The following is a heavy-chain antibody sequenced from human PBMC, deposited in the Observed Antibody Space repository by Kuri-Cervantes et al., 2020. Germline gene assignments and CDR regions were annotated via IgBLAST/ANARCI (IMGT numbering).Heavy chain of an antibody. Sequence: ASVKVSCKASGYTFTSYYIHWVRQAPGQGLEWMGIINPSGGSTTYPQKFRGRVTMTRDTSTSTVYMELSSLRSEDTALYYCARDPRAVAGTSGWAIDYWGQGTLVTVSS. CDR2: INPSGGST. J-gene: IGHJ4*02. V-gene: IGHV1-46*01. D-gene: IGHD6-19*01. CDR3: ARDPRAVAGTSGWAIDY. CDR1: GYTFTSYY.